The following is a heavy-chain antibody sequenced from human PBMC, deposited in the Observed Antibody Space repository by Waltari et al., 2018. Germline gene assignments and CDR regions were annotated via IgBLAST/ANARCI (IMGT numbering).Heavy chain of an antibody. CDR1: GFTFSSYD. CDR2: ISSSGSTI. V-gene: IGHV3-48*03. CDR3: ARDSPIGFDP. Sequence: EVQLVESGGGLVQPGGSLRLSCAASGFTFSSYDMNWVRQAPGKGLGCVSYISSSGSTIYYADSVKGRFTISRDNAKNSLYLQMNSLRAEDTAVYYCARDSPIGFDPWGQGTLVTVSS. J-gene: IGHJ5*02.